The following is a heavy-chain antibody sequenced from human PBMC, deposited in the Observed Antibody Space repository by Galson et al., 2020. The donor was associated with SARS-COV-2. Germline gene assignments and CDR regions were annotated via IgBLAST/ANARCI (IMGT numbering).Heavy chain of an antibody. D-gene: IGHD3-10*01. V-gene: IGHV1-18*03. CDR3: ARSGQDDRGVIPYYCYAMDL. J-gene: IGHJ6*02. CDR2: ISAYNGNT. CDR1: GYTFTSYG. Sequence: GESLKISCKASGYTFTSYGISWVRQAPGQGLEWMGWISAYNGNTNYAQKFQGRVTVTRDTSINTAYMELGRLRSDDMAVYYCARSGQDDRGVIPYYCYAMDLWGQGTTVTVSS.